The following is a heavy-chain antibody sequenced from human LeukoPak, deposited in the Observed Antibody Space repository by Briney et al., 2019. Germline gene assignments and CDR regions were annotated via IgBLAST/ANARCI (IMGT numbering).Heavy chain of an antibody. CDR3: ARSGGSYSSAYYYYGMDV. J-gene: IGHJ6*02. Sequence: ASVKVSCKASGYTFTSYYMHWVRQAPGQGLEWMGIINPSGGSTSYAQKFQGRVTVTRDTSTSTVYMELSSLRSEDTAVYYCARSGGSYSSAYYYYGMDVWAKGPRSPSP. CDR2: INPSGGST. D-gene: IGHD1-26*01. CDR1: GYTFTSYY. V-gene: IGHV1-46*01.